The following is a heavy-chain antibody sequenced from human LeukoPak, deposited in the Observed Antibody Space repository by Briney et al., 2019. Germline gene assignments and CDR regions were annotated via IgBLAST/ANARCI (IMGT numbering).Heavy chain of an antibody. J-gene: IGHJ3*02. CDR2: INPNSGGT. Sequence: ASVKVSCKASEYTFTGYYMHWVRQAPGQGLEWMGWINPNSGGTNYAQKFQGRVTMTRDTSISTAYMELRSLRSDDTAVYYCARDSYYYDSSGYYFDAFDIWGQGTMVTVSS. CDR1: EYTFTGYY. V-gene: IGHV1-2*02. CDR3: ARDSYYYDSSGYYFDAFDI. D-gene: IGHD3-22*01.